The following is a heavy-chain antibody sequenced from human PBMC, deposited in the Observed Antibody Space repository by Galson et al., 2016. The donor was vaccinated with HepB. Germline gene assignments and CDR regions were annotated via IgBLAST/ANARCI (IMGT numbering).Heavy chain of an antibody. V-gene: IGHV3-66*01. J-gene: IGHJ4*02. CDR3: AARTTDYGGVGRLHF. D-gene: IGHD4-23*01. Sequence: LRLSCAASAFPFSSYAMIWVRQAPGKGLVGGSIIYNNGSTDYADSVKGRFTISRDSSGNTVYLQMNTLSPEDTAVYYCAARTTDYGGVGRLHFWGQGTLVTVSS. CDR2: IYNNGST. CDR1: AFPFSSYA.